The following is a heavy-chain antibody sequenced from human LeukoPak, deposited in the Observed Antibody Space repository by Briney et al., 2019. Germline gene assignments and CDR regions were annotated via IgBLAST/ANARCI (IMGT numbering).Heavy chain of an antibody. CDR1: GFTFDDYA. V-gene: IGHV3-43*02. D-gene: IGHD4-17*01. CDR3: ASRSGTTPYYFDY. J-gene: IGHJ4*02. CDR2: ISGDGGST. Sequence: GGSLRLSCAASGFTFDDYAMHWVRQAPGKGLEWVSLISGDGGSTDYADSVKGRFTISRDNSKNSLYLQMNSLRTDDTAVYYCASRSGTTPYYFDYWGQGTLVTVSS.